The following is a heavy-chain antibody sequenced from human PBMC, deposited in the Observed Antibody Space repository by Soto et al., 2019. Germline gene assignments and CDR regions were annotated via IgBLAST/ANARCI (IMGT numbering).Heavy chain of an antibody. Sequence: SETLSLTCTVSGGSISSYYWSWIRQPPGKGLEWIGYIYYSGSTNYNPSLKSRVTISVDTSKNQFSLKLSSVTAADTAVYYCARHGANYDYIWGSPENWFDPWGQGTLVTVSS. CDR2: IYYSGST. D-gene: IGHD3-16*01. CDR3: ARHGANYDYIWGSPENWFDP. CDR1: GGSISSYY. J-gene: IGHJ5*02. V-gene: IGHV4-59*08.